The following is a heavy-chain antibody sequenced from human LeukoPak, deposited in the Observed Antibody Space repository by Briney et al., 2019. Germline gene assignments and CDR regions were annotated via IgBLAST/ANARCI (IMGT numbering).Heavy chain of an antibody. Sequence: HPGGSLRLSCAASGFTFSSYVMHWVRQAPGKGLEWVAIISYDGSNEYYADSVKGRFTISRDNSKNTLYLQMNSLRAADTAVYYCAGDKGTSYLSSFDYWGQGTLVTVSS. CDR3: AGDKGTSYLSSFDY. J-gene: IGHJ4*02. CDR2: ISYDGSNE. CDR1: GFTFSSYV. D-gene: IGHD6-6*01. V-gene: IGHV3-30*04.